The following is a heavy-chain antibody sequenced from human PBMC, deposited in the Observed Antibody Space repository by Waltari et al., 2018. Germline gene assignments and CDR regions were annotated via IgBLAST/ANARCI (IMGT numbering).Heavy chain of an antibody. D-gene: IGHD6-19*01. CDR1: GYTLTELS. J-gene: IGHJ6*02. V-gene: IGHV1-24*01. CDR2: FDPEDGET. Sequence: QIQLVPSGAAVKKPGASVKVSCKVSGYTLTELSMHWVRQAHGKGLEWMGGFDPEDGETIYAQKFQGRVTMTEDTSTDTAYMELSSLRSEDTAVYYCACSSVAVRKVGYGMDVWGQGTTVTVSS. CDR3: ACSSVAVRKVGYGMDV.